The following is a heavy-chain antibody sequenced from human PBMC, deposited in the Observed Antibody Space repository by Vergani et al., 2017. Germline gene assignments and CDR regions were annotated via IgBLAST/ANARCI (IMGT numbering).Heavy chain of an antibody. CDR1: GFTFRSYA. Sequence: EVQLLESGGGLVQPGGSLRLSCAASGFTFRSYAMSWVRQAPGKGLEWVSASSGSGGRTYYADSVKGRFTISRDNHKNTLYLKMNSLRAEDTAVYYCAKAPFYVAFDIWGQGTMVTVSS. V-gene: IGHV3-23*01. CDR2: SSGSGGRT. D-gene: IGHD5/OR15-5a*01. J-gene: IGHJ3*02. CDR3: AKAPFYVAFDI.